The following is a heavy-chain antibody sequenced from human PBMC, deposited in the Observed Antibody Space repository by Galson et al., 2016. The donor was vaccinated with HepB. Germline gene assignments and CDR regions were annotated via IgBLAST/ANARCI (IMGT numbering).Heavy chain of an antibody. CDR3: ARLTWRGRDSRGNLFLFDY. CDR1: GFSLLTNGEG. V-gene: IGHV2-5*02. Sequence: PALVKPSQTLTLACTFSGFSLLTNGEGVGWIRQTPGQALEWLALIYWDDDQRYSPSLRSRLTITKDIRKNQVVLTMTDIDPVDAGTFYCARLTWRGRDSRGNLFLFDYWGQGIRVTVSS. D-gene: IGHD4-23*01. CDR2: IYWDDDQ. J-gene: IGHJ4*02.